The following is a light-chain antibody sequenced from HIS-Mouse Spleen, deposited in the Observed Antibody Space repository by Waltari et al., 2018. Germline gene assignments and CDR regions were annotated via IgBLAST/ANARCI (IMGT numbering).Light chain of an antibody. Sequence: DIQMTQSPPTLPASVGDRVTITCRASQSISSWLAWYQQKPGKAPKLLIYKTSILESGVPSRFSGSGSGTEFTLTISSLQPDDFATYYCQQYNSYSGTFGQGTKVEIK. J-gene: IGKJ1*01. V-gene: IGKV1-5*03. CDR3: QQYNSYSGT. CDR2: KTS. CDR1: QSISSW.